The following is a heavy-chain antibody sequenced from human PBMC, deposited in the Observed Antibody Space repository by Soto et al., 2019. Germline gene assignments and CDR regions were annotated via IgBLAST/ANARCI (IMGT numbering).Heavy chain of an antibody. Sequence: QVQLVQSGAEVKQPGSSVKVSCQASGVTFSSFAISWVRQAPGQGLDWMGGIIPIFRTPSYAQNFQGRVTITADESTSSVYMGLSRLRSDDTAVYYCARSTGSGFRPGTHRFNWFDPWGQGTLVTVSS. J-gene: IGHJ5*02. CDR1: GVTFSSFA. CDR3: ARSTGSGFRPGTHRFNWFDP. V-gene: IGHV1-69*01. D-gene: IGHD5-12*01. CDR2: IIPIFRTP.